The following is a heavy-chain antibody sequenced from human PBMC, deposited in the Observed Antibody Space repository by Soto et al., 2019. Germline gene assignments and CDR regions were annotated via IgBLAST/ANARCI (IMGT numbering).Heavy chain of an antibody. V-gene: IGHV1-46*01. CDR1: GYTFTSYY. Sequence: ASVKVSCKASGYTFTSYYMHWGRQAPGQGLEWMGIINPSGGSTCYAQKFQGRVTMTRATSTITVYMELSSLRSEDTAVYYCARSREGISGYPQVFEYWGQGTLVPVSS. CDR3: ARSREGISGYPQVFEY. D-gene: IGHD3-22*01. CDR2: INPSGGST. J-gene: IGHJ4*02.